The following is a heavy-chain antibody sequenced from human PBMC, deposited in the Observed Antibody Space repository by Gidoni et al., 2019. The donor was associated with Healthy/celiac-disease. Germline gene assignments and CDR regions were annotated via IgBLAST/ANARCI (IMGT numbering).Heavy chain of an antibody. CDR2: INSDGSST. CDR1: GFTFSSYW. CDR3: ARIGYGDYDDAFDI. D-gene: IGHD4-17*01. Sequence: EVQLVESGGGLVQPGGSLRLSCAASGFTFSSYWMHWVRQAPGKGLVWVSRINSDGSSTSYADSVKGRFTISRDNAKNTLYLQMNSLRAEDTAVYYCARIGYGDYDDAFDIWGQGTMVTVSS. V-gene: IGHV3-74*01. J-gene: IGHJ3*02.